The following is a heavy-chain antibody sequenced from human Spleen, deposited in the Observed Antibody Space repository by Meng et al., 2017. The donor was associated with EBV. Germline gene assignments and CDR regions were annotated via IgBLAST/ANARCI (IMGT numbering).Heavy chain of an antibody. CDR3: ARRVGWLRFGNNWFDP. CDR2: INHLGIT. J-gene: IGHJ5*02. CDR1: GVSFTGYY. Sequence: QVQLQQWGAGLVKASETRPSTCAGSGVSFTGYYWNWIRQPPGKGLEWIGEINHLGITNYNPSFKSRVTISVDTSKNQVSLRLNSVTAADTAVYSCARRVGWLRFGNNWFDPWGRGTLGNVSS. D-gene: IGHD5-12*01. V-gene: IGHV4-34*01.